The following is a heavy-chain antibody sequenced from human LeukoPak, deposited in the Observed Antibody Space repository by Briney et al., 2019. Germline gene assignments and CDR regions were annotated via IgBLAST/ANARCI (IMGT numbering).Heavy chain of an antibody. CDR1: GGTFSSYT. CDR3: ARTYSSGYYYVPTFDY. CDR2: INPNSGGT. V-gene: IGHV1-2*02. D-gene: IGHD3-22*01. Sequence: ASVKVSCKASGGTFSSYTISWVRQAPGQGLEWMGWINPNSGGTNYAQKFQGRVTMTRDTSISTAYMELSRLRSDDTAVYYCARTYSSGYYYVPTFDYWGQGTLVTVSS. J-gene: IGHJ4*02.